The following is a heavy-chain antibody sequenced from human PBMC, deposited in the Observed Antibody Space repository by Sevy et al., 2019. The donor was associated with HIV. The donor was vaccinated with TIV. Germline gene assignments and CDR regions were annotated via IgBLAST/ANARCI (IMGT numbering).Heavy chain of an antibody. Sequence: GGSLRLSCTASGFTFGDYAMSWFRQAPGKGLEWVGFIRSKAYGGTTEYAASVKGGFTISRDDSKTIAYLQMNSLKTEDTGVYYCTRGGGITMMGYYYYGMDVWGQGTTVTVSS. D-gene: IGHD3-22*01. V-gene: IGHV3-49*03. CDR2: IRSKAYGGTT. J-gene: IGHJ6*02. CDR3: TRGGGITMMGYYYYGMDV. CDR1: GFTFGDYA.